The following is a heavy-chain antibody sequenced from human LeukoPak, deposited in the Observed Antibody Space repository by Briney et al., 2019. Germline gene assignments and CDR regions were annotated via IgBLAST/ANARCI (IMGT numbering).Heavy chain of an antibody. CDR1: GGSISSYY. J-gene: IGHJ4*02. V-gene: IGHV4-59*01. CDR2: IYYSGST. CDR3: ASYSGSYLAY. Sequence: PSETLSLTCTVSGGSISSYYWSWIRQPPGKGLEWIGCIYYSGSTNYNPSLKSRVTISVDTSKNQFSLKLSSVTAADTAVYYCASYSGSYLAYWGQGTLDTVSS. D-gene: IGHD1-26*01.